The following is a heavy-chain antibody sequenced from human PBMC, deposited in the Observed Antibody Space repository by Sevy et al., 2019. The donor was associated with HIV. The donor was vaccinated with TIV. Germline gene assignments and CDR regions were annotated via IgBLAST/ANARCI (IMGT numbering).Heavy chain of an antibody. CDR3: ARNDYYDTIGGTGNFDY. CDR1: GFTFSSYA. Sequence: GGSLRLSCGASGFTFSSYAMSRVRQAPGKGLECVSTVSDSGGATYYADSVKGRFTISRDNSKNTLFLQMSSLRAEDAATYFCARNDYYDTIGGTGNFDYWGQGTLVTVSS. CDR2: VSDSGGAT. D-gene: IGHD3-22*01. J-gene: IGHJ4*02. V-gene: IGHV3-23*01.